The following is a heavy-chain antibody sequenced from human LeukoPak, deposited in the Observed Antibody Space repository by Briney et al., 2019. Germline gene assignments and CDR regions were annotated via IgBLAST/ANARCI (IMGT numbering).Heavy chain of an antibody. V-gene: IGHV1-2*02. CDR1: GYTFTGYF. Sequence: EASVKVSCKASGYTFTGYFMRWVRQAPGQGLEWMGWINPNSVGTNYAQKLQGRVTLTRDTSISTAYMEVRRLRSDDTAVYYCARDPDCSGGSCYRGYYFDYWGQGTLVTVSS. CDR3: ARDPDCSGGSCYRGYYFDY. D-gene: IGHD2-15*01. J-gene: IGHJ4*02. CDR2: INPNSVGT.